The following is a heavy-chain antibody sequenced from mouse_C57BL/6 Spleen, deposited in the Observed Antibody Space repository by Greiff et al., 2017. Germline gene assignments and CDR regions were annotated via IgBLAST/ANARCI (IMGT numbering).Heavy chain of an antibody. V-gene: IGHV3-6*01. Sequence: VQLKESGPGLVKPSQSLSLTCSVTGYSITSGYYWNWIRQFPGNKLEWMGYISYDGSNNYNPSLKNRISITRDTSKNQFFLKLNSVTTEDTSTYYCASAGRGAWFAYWGQGTLVTVSA. CDR1: GYSITSGYY. CDR3: ASAGRGAWFAY. J-gene: IGHJ3*01. D-gene: IGHD3-3*01. CDR2: ISYDGSN.